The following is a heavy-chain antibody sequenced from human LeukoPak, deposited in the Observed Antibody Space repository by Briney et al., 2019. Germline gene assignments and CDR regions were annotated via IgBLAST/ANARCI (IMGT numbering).Heavy chain of an antibody. CDR2: INSDGSST. CDR3: VRDLDLGGYSSFEY. J-gene: IGHJ4*02. V-gene: IGHV3-74*01. Sequence: GGSLRLFCAAAGFTFSSYWMHWVRQAPGKGLVWVSRINSDGSSTTYADSVKGRFTISRDNAKNTLYLQMNSLRAEDTAVYYCVRDLDLGGYSSFEYWGQGTLVTVSS. CDR1: GFTFSSYW. D-gene: IGHD4-23*01.